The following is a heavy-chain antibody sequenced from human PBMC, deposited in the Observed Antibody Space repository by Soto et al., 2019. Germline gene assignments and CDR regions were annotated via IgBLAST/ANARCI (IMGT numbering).Heavy chain of an antibody. D-gene: IGHD2-15*01. V-gene: IGHV4-30-2*01. CDR3: AKGGWCSGGSCYTAFDI. CDR1: GGSISSGVYS. J-gene: IGHJ3*02. CDR2: IYHSGST. Sequence: QLQLQESGSGLVKPSQTLSLTCAVSGGSISSGVYSWSWIRQPPGKGLEWIGYIYHSGSTYYNPXLKSRVTIPGDXSXNXXALKLSSVPAADTAVYYCAKGGWCSGGSCYTAFDIWGQGTMVTVSS.